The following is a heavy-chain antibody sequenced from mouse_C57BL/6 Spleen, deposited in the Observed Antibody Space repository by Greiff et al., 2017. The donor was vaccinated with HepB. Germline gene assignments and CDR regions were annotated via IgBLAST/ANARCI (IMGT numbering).Heavy chain of an antibody. Sequence: VHLVESGAELVRPGTSVKVSCKASGYAFTNYLIEWVKQRPGQGLEWIGVINPGSGGTNYNEKFKGKATLTADKSSSTAYMQLSSLTSEDSAVYFCARGTTVVDGAMDYWGQGTSVTVSS. V-gene: IGHV1-54*01. J-gene: IGHJ4*01. CDR2: INPGSGGT. D-gene: IGHD1-1*01. CDR3: ARGTTVVDGAMDY. CDR1: GYAFTNYL.